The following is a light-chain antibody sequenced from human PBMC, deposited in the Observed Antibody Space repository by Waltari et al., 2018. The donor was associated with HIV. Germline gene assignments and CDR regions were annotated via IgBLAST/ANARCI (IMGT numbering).Light chain of an antibody. V-gene: IGLV2-11*01. J-gene: IGLJ3*02. CDR3: CSYAGTYTWV. Sequence: QSALTQPRSVAGSPGPSVTIPCTRTSSDVGCYNYVPWYQQHPPKAPKLTIYDVSKRPSGVPDRFSGSKSGNAASLTISGRQAEDEADYYGCSYAGTYTWVFGGGTRVTVL. CDR1: SSDVGCYNY. CDR2: DVS.